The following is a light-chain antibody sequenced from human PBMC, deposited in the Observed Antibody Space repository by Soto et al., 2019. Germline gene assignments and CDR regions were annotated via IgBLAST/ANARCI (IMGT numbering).Light chain of an antibody. CDR2: AAS. Sequence: DIQMTQSPSSLSASVGDRVTITCRASQAIRNSLAWYQQKPGKVPSPLIYAASTLQPGVPSRFSGSGSGTDFTLTISSLQPEDVATYYCQKYFSAPFTFGPGTKLGIK. V-gene: IGKV1-27*01. J-gene: IGKJ3*01. CDR1: QAIRNS. CDR3: QKYFSAPFT.